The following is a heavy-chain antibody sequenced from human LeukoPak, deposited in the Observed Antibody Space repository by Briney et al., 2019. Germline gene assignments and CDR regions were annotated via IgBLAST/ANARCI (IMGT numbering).Heavy chain of an antibody. Sequence: GGSLRLSCVASGFTFSNYAMQCVRQAPGKGLEYVSTISSNGGSTYYANSVKGRFTISRDNSKNTLYLQMGSLRAEDMSVYYCARVRGMATMDWWGQGTLVTVSS. CDR1: GFTFSNYA. D-gene: IGHD5-24*01. CDR3: ARVRGMATMDW. J-gene: IGHJ4*02. CDR2: ISSNGGST. V-gene: IGHV3-64*01.